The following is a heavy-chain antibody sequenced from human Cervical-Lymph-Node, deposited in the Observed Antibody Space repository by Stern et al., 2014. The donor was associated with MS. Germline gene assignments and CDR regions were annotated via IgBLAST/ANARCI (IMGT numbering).Heavy chain of an antibody. CDR2: SSGYDGNT. CDR1: GYTFTSYG. J-gene: IGHJ4*02. Sequence: VQLVESGAEVKKPWASVKVSCKVSGYTFTSYGISWVRQAPGQGLEWMGWSSGYDGNTNYAQKLQGRGTLTPATATSTAYMKLRSLRSDDTAVYSGARVPPGIYDSGGYIGLDYWGKGTLVTVSS. CDR3: ARVPPGIYDSGGYIGLDY. D-gene: IGHD3-22*01. V-gene: IGHV1-18*01.